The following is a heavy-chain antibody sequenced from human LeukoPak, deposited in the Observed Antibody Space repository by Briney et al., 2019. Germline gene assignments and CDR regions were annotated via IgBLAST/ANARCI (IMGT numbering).Heavy chain of an antibody. V-gene: IGHV5-51*01. D-gene: IGHD6-13*01. CDR3: ARQQYSSSWYY. CDR1: GYSFSTFW. J-gene: IGHJ4*02. CDR2: IYPADSDT. Sequence: GESLKISLKGSGYSFSTFWIAWVRQKPGKGLEWMGIIYPADSDTRYSPSFQGHVAISADKSINTAYLQWSSLKASDTAIYYCARQQYSSSWYYWGQGTLVTVSS.